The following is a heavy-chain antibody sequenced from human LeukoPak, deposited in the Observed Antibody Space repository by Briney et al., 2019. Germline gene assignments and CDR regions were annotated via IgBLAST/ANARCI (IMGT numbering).Heavy chain of an antibody. CDR3: AREIISGSGWYGD. Sequence: PSETLSLTCAVYGGSFSGYYWSWIRQPPGKGLEWIGEINHSGSTNYNPSLKSRVTISVDTSKNQFSLKLSSVTAADTAVYYCAREIISGSGWYGDWGQGTLVTVSS. J-gene: IGHJ4*02. CDR1: GGSFSGYY. CDR2: INHSGST. D-gene: IGHD6-19*01. V-gene: IGHV4-34*01.